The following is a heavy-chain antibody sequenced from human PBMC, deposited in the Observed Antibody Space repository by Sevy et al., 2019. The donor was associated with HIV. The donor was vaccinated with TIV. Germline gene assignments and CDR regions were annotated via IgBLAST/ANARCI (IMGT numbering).Heavy chain of an antibody. V-gene: IGHV3-21*01. J-gene: IGHJ4*02. CDR1: GFNFIFYN. CDR2: ISTSSPRSSYV. Sequence: GGSLRLSCVASGFNFIFYNMSWVRQAPGKGLEWVSFISTSSPRSSYVYYADSVKGRFTVSRDNAKNSLYLQMNSLGAGDTGVYYCARGSYFDTWGQGTLVTVSS. CDR3: ARGSYFDT. D-gene: IGHD1-26*01.